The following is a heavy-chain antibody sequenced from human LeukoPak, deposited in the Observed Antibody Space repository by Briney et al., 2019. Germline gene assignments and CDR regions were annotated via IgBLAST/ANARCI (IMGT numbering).Heavy chain of an antibody. V-gene: IGHV5-51*01. J-gene: IGHJ5*02. CDR2: IYPGDSDT. CDR1: GSCFTNYW. D-gene: IGHD3-10*01. CDR3: ALRGSGSYDH. Sequence: GAVLKISWKGAGSCFTNYWIGWGRPMPGKGLEWMGIIYPGDSDTRYSPSFQGHITISADNSISTAYLQWSSLKASDTAMYYCALRGSGSYDHWGQGTLVTVSS.